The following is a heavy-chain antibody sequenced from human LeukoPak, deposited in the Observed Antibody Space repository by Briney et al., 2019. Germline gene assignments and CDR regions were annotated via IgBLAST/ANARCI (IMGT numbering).Heavy chain of an antibody. Sequence: KPSETLSLTCAVYGGSFSGYYWSWIRQPPGKGLEWIGEINHSGSTNYNPYLKSRVTISGDTSKNQFSVKLSSVTAADTAVYYCARGGVISGSYRLRPSLSYWGQGTLVTVPS. J-gene: IGHJ4*02. V-gene: IGHV4-34*01. D-gene: IGHD1-26*01. CDR2: INHSGST. CDR3: ARGGVISGSYRLRPSLSY. CDR1: GGSFSGYY.